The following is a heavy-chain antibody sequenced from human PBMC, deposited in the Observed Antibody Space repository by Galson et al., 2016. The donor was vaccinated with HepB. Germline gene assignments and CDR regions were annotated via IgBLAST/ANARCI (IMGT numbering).Heavy chain of an antibody. Sequence: SLRLSCAASGFSFRNYAMSWVRQAPGKGLEWVSSISDTAGSTYYADSVKGRFTISRDNSRYTLFLQLNSLRAEDTAVYYCAIRLDYYGSRGSWGQGTLVTVSS. CDR1: GFSFRNYA. V-gene: IGHV3-23*01. CDR2: ISDTAGST. J-gene: IGHJ5*02. CDR3: AIRLDYYGSRGS. D-gene: IGHD3-22*01.